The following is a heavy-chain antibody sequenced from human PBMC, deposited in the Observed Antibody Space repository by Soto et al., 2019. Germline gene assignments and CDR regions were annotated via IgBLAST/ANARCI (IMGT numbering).Heavy chain of an antibody. CDR3: ARESWSRFDF. V-gene: IGHV3-11*05. CDR2: ISTGSSKT. Sequence: QVQLVESGGGLVKPGGSLRLSCAVSGFTFSDYYMTWIRQAPGKGLEWVSYISTGSSKTNYAVSVKGRFTISRDDAKNSLYLQMNSLRAEDTAVYYCARESWSRFDFWCQGTLITVSS. J-gene: IGHJ4*02. CDR1: GFTFSDYY. D-gene: IGHD2-8*02.